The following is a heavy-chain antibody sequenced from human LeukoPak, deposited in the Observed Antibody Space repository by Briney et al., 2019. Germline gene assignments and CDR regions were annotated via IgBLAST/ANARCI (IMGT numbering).Heavy chain of an antibody. J-gene: IGHJ6*03. CDR1: GYTFTSYY. V-gene: IGHV1-46*01. D-gene: IGHD1-26*01. Sequence: GASVKVSCKASGYTFTSYYMHWVRQAPGQGLEWMGIINPSGGSTSYAQKFQGRVTMTRDMSTSTVYMELSSLRSEDTAVYYCARDMGEGDYYMDVWGEGTTVTVSS. CDR3: ARDMGEGDYYMDV. CDR2: INPSGGST.